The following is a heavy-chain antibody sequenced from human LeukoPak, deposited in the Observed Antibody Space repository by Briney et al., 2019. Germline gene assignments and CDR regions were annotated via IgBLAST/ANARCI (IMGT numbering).Heavy chain of an antibody. J-gene: IGHJ5*02. CDR3: ASRVPAAIRNGWFDP. Sequence: ASVKVSCKASGGTFSSYAISWVRQAPGQGLEWMGGIIPIFGTANYAQKFQGRVTITTDESTSTAYMELSSLSSEDTAVYYCASRVPAAIRNGWFDPWGQGTLVTVSS. CDR2: IIPIFGTA. V-gene: IGHV1-69*05. D-gene: IGHD2-2*02. CDR1: GGTFSSYA.